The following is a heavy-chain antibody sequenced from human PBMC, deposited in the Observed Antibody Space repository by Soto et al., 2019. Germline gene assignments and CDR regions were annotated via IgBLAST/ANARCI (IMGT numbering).Heavy chain of an antibody. Sequence: QVQLQESGPGLVKPSETLSLTCTVSGGSITNYYCSWFRQPPGKGLEWIGYIQYSGYSAYNPSLKRRVTMSMDTSKTRFSLMLESVTATDTAVYYCASHGFGSLHGLVDVLGQGTTVIVSS. V-gene: IGHV4-59*08. CDR3: ASHGFGSLHGLVDV. J-gene: IGHJ6*02. CDR1: GGSITNYY. D-gene: IGHD3-10*01. CDR2: IQYSGYS.